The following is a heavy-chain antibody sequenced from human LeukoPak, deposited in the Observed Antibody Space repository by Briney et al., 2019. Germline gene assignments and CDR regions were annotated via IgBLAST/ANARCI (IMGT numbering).Heavy chain of an antibody. CDR1: GGSISTNTW. CDR3: AKHGGRYFDS. V-gene: IGHV4-4*02. CDR2: TSHGGNA. D-gene: IGHD4-23*01. J-gene: IGHJ4*02. Sequence: SETLSLTCAVSGGSISTNTWWSWVRQPPGKGLEWIGQTSHGGNADYTPSLKSRVTISVDRSKNQLSLKLNSVTAADSAVYYCAKHGGRYFDSWGQGTLVTVSS.